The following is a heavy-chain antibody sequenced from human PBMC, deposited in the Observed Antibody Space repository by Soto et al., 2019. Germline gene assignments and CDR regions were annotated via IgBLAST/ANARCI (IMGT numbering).Heavy chain of an antibody. CDR1: GLTFSNYA. CDR3: AKNQERELPRVIDF. J-gene: IGHJ4*02. CDR2: MSGSSSTT. Sequence: GGSLRLSFATSGLTFSNYAMSWVRQAPGGGLEWVSSMSGSSSTTYYADSVRGRFTISRDRSKNTLYLQMSSLRAEDTALYYCAKNQERELPRVIDFWGQGTLVTVS. D-gene: IGHD1-7*01. V-gene: IGHV3-23*01.